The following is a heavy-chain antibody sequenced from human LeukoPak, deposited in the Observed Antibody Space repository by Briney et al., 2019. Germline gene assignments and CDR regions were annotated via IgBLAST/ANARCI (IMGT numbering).Heavy chain of an antibody. Sequence: ASVKVSCKASGYTFTSYDINWVRQATGQGLEWMGWMNPNSGNTGYAQKFQGRVTMTEDTSTDTAYMELSSLRSEDTAVYYCATERRAPHLAYSSSWYEYWGQGTLVTVSS. D-gene: IGHD6-13*01. V-gene: IGHV1-8*02. J-gene: IGHJ4*02. CDR2: MNPNSGNT. CDR3: ATERRAPHLAYSSSWYEY. CDR1: GYTFTSYD.